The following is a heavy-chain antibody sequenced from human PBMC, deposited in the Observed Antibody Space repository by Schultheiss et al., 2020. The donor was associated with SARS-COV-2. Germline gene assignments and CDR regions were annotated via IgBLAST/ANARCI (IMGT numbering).Heavy chain of an antibody. CDR2: INHSGST. Sequence: SETLSLTCTVSGGSISSYYWSLIRQPPGKGLEWIGEINHSGSTNYNPSLKSRVTISVDTSKNQFSLKLSSVTAADTAVYYCASQYSSSWSHYYYYGMDVWGQGTTVTVSS. CDR3: ASQYSSSWSHYYYYGMDV. CDR1: GGSISSYY. J-gene: IGHJ6*02. V-gene: IGHV4-34*01. D-gene: IGHD6-13*01.